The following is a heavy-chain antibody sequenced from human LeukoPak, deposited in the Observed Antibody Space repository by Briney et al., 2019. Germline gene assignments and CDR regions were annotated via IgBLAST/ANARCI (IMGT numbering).Heavy chain of an antibody. CDR3: ARGPCSSTSCYTVQFDY. V-gene: IGHV1-69*05. Sequence: SVKVSCKASGGTFSSYAISWVRQAPGQGLEWMGGITPIFGTANYAQKFQGRVTITTDESTSTAYMELSSLRSEDTAVYYCARGPCSSTSCYTVQFDYWGQGTLVTVSS. CDR1: GGTFSSYA. CDR2: ITPIFGTA. J-gene: IGHJ4*02. D-gene: IGHD2-2*02.